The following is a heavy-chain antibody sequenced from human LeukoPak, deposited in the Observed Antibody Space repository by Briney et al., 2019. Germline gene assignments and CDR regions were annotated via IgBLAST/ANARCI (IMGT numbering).Heavy chain of an antibody. CDR1: GFTFSSYW. V-gene: IGHV3-7*01. Sequence: PGGSLRLSCAASGFTFSSYWMSWVRQAPGKGLEWVANIKQDGSEKYYVDSVKGRFTISRDNAKYSLYLQMNSLRAEDTAVYYCARDYYYDSSGYQPQYDAFDIWGQGTMVTVSS. D-gene: IGHD3-22*01. J-gene: IGHJ3*02. CDR3: ARDYYYDSSGYQPQYDAFDI. CDR2: IKQDGSEK.